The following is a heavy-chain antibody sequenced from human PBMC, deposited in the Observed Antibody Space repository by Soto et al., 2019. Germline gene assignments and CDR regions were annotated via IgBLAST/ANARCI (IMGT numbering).Heavy chain of an antibody. CDR3: ARDLRYYDSSGYPHRFDP. CDR2: ISAYNGNT. Sequence: QVQLVQSGAEVKKPGASVKVSCKASGYTFTSYGISWVRQAPGQGLEWMGWISAYNGNTNYAQKLQGRVTMTTDTSTSTAYMELRSMRSDDTAVYYCARDLRYYDSSGYPHRFDPWGQGTLVTVSS. J-gene: IGHJ5*02. V-gene: IGHV1-18*04. CDR1: GYTFTSYG. D-gene: IGHD3-22*01.